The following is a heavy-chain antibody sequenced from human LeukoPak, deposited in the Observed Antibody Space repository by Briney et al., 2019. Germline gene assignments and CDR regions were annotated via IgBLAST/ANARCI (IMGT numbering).Heavy chain of an antibody. J-gene: IGHJ4*02. CDR1: GGSFSGYY. D-gene: IGHD3-3*01. V-gene: IGHV4-34*01. Sequence: TASETLSLTCAVYGGSFSGYYWSWIRQPPGKGLEWIGEINHSGSTNYNPSLKSRVTISVDTSKNQFSLKLSSVTAADTAVYYCEKSGYSKDRGDYFDYWGQGTLVTVSS. CDR3: EKSGYSKDRGDYFDY. CDR2: INHSGST.